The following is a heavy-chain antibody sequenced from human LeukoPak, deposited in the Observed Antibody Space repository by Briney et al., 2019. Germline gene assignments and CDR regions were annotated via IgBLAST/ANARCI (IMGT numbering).Heavy chain of an antibody. CDR3: SREFRGYNRLRTYYFYMDV. CDR2: SRNKANSYIT. J-gene: IGHJ6*03. CDR1: GFLFNDHY. V-gene: IGHV3-72*01. D-gene: IGHD5-24*01. Sequence: GSLILSCAASGFLFNDHYMDWVRQAPGKGLEWVGRSRNKANSYITEYAASVKGRFTIPRDDSKNSLYLQMNSLKTEDTAVYYCSREFRGYNRLRTYYFYMDVWGKGTTVTVSS.